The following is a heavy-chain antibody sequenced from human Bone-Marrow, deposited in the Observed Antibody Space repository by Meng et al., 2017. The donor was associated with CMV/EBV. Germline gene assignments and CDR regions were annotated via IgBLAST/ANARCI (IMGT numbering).Heavy chain of an antibody. CDR2: INPNSGGT. CDR3: ARDLGGYCSGGSCL. V-gene: IGHV1-2*02. Sequence: QVQLVQAGAEVKKPGASVKVSCKASGYTFTGYYMHWVRQAPGQGLEWMGWINPNSGGTNYAQKFRGRVTMTRDTSISTAYMELSRLRSDDTAVYYCARDLGGYCSGGSCLWGQGTLVTVSS. J-gene: IGHJ4*02. CDR1: GYTFTGYY. D-gene: IGHD2-15*01.